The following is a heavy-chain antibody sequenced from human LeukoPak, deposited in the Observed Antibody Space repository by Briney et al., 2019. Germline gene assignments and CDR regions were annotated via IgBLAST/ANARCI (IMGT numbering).Heavy chain of an antibody. CDR1: GYTLTELS. CDR3: ATYTIASQSPRADFLEWLSWDY. J-gene: IGHJ4*02. V-gene: IGHV1-24*01. Sequence: GASVKVSCKVSGYTLTELSMHWVRQAPGKGLEWMGGFDPEDGETIYAQKFQGRVTMTEDTSTDTAYMELSSLRSEDTAVYYCATYTIASQSPRADFLEWLSWDYWGQGTLVTVSS. D-gene: IGHD3-3*01. CDR2: FDPEDGET.